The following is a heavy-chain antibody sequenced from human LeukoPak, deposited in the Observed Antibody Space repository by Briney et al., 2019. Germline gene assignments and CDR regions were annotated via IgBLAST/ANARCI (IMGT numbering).Heavy chain of an antibody. V-gene: IGHV3-48*01. CDR3: ARNMRYDYVWGSYRFALDY. CDR1: GFTFSSYS. D-gene: IGHD3-16*02. Sequence: TGGSLRLSCAASGFTFSSYSMNWVRQAPGKGLEWVSYISSSGSTIYYADSVKGRFTISRDNAKNSLYLQMNSLRAEDTAVYYCARNMRYDYVWGSYRFALDYWGQGTLVTVSS. J-gene: IGHJ4*02. CDR2: ISSSGSTI.